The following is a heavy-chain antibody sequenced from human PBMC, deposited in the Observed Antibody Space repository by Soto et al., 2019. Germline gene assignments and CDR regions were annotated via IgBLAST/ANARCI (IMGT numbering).Heavy chain of an antibody. CDR2: IWYDGSDK. Sequence: QPGGSLRLSCAGSGFTFSGNWMHWVRQAPGKGLEWVAFIWYDGSDKYYADSVKGRFTISRDNSKNTLYLQMNSLRAEDTAVYYCAKRSSAGGSMDVWGQGTTVTVSS. V-gene: IGHV3-30*02. CDR1: GFTFSGNW. D-gene: IGHD6-25*01. J-gene: IGHJ6*02. CDR3: AKRSSAGGSMDV.